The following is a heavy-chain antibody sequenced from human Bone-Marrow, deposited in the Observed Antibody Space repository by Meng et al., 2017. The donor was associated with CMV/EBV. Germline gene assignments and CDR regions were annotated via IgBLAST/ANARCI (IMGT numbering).Heavy chain of an antibody. CDR1: GYRLTSYG. Sequence: ASVKVSCKASGYRLTSYGINWVRQAPGQGLEWMGWINPYTGSTDYLQKFQDRVTMTTDTSTSTAYMELRSLRSDDTAVYYCARSSPWYFDFWSGPDDWGQGTLVTVSS. CDR2: INPYTGST. J-gene: IGHJ4*02. D-gene: IGHD3-3*01. V-gene: IGHV1-18*01. CDR3: ARSSPWYFDFWSGPDD.